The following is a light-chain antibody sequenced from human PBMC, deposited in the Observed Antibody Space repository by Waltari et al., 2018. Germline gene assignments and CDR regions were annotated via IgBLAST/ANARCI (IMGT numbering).Light chain of an antibody. CDR1: QSLSKW. J-gene: IGKJ1*01. CDR3: QQYQVYPPT. CDR2: QSS. Sequence: DIQMTQSPSTLSASVGARVIITCRASQSLSKWLAWYQQSPGKAAKVLIYQSSSLQSGVSSRFSGSGSGKDFSLTINRLQPDDFATYLCQQYQVYPPTFGQGTKV. V-gene: IGKV1-5*01.